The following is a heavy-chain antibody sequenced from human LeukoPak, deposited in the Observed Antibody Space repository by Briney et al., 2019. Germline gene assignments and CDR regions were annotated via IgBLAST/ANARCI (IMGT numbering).Heavy chain of an antibody. V-gene: IGHV3-7*01. CDR1: GFTFSTYW. D-gene: IGHD3-22*01. J-gene: IGHJ4*02. CDR2: ISQDGSDK. Sequence: GGSLRLSCAASGFTFSTYWMSWVRQAPGEGLEWVADISQDGSDKYYVDSVKGRFTISRDNTKNTLYLQMNSARAEETAVYYCARDADDSGWGLSYFDYWGQGSLVTVSS. CDR3: ARDADDSGWGLSYFDY.